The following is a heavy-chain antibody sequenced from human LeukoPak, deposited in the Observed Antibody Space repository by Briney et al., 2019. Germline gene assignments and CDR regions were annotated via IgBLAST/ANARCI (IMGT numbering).Heavy chain of an antibody. J-gene: IGHJ4*02. CDR2: IIPIFGTA. Sequence: GASVKVSCKASGGTFSSYAISWVRQAPGQGLELMGGIIPIFGTANYAQKFQGRVTITADKSTSTAYMELSSLRSEDTAVYYCARDRGYSYGPGDYWGQGTLVTVSS. V-gene: IGHV1-69*06. CDR3: ARDRGYSYGPGDY. CDR1: GGTFSSYA. D-gene: IGHD5-18*01.